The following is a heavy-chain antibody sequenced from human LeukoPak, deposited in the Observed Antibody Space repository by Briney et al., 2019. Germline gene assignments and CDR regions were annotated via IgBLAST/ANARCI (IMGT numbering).Heavy chain of an antibody. Sequence: SETLSLTCTVSSGSISTSNYYWGWVRQPPGKALEWIGNIFYSGSTYYSPSLKSRVTISVDKSKNQFSLKLSSVTAADTAVYYCARKIRSYRRGGGAAFDIWGQGTMVTVSS. CDR1: SGSISTSNYY. CDR2: IFYSGST. V-gene: IGHV4-39*07. CDR3: ARKIRSYRRGGGAAFDI. J-gene: IGHJ3*02. D-gene: IGHD3-16*02.